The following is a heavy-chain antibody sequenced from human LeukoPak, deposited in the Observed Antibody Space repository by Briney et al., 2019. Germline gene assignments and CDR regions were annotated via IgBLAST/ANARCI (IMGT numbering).Heavy chain of an antibody. J-gene: IGHJ2*01. CDR3: ARGTTVTTPSFLYFDL. CDR2: IYYSGST. D-gene: IGHD4-17*01. CDR1: GGSISNYY. V-gene: IGHV4-59*01. Sequence: PSETLSLTCTVSGGSISNYYWSWIRQPPGKGLEWVGYIYYSGSTNYNPSLKSRVTISVDTSKNQFSLKLSSVTAADTAVYYCARGTTVTTPSFLYFDLWGRGTLVTVSS.